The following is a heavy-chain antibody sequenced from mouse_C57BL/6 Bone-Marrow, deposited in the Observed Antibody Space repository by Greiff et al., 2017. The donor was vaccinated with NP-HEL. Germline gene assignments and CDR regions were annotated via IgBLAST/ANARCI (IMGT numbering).Heavy chain of an antibody. Sequence: QVQLKESGAELVRPGASVTLSCKASGYTFTDYEMHWVKQTPVHGLEWIGAIDPETGGTAYNQKFKGKAILTADKSSSTAYMELRSLTSEDSAVYYCTRSLLRPRYFDVWGTGTTVTVSS. V-gene: IGHV1-15*01. CDR3: TRSLLRPRYFDV. J-gene: IGHJ1*03. CDR2: IDPETGGT. D-gene: IGHD2-4*01. CDR1: GYTFTDYE.